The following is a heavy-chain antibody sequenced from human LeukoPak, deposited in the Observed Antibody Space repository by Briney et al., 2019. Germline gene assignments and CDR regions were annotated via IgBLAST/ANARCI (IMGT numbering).Heavy chain of an antibody. Sequence: QPGGSLRLSCAASGFTFSRYTMHWVRQAPGKGLEWVAVISYDGSNKYYADSVKGRFTISRDNSKNTLYLQMNSLRAEDTAVYYCARDLQLGPLCLGYWGQGTLVTVSS. CDR1: GFTFSRYT. D-gene: IGHD3-16*01. V-gene: IGHV3-30-3*01. CDR2: ISYDGSNK. J-gene: IGHJ4*02. CDR3: ARDLQLGPLCLGY.